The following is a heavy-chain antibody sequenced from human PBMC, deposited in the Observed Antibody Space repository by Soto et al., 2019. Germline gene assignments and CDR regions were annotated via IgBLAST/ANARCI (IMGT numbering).Heavy chain of an antibody. V-gene: IGHV3-23*01. D-gene: IGHD4-4*01. CDR2: ISASGGST. J-gene: IGHJ4*02. Sequence: GGSLRLSCAASGFTFSTHGMSWVRQAPGKGLEWVSGISASGGSTYYADSVKGRFTISRDNSKSTMYLQMKSLRAEDTALNYYAKSNGPPALFDYWGQGTLVTVSS. CDR1: GFTFSTHG. CDR3: AKSNGPPALFDY.